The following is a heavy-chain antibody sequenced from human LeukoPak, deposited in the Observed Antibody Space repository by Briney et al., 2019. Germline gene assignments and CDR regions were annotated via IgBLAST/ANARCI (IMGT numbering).Heavy chain of an antibody. V-gene: IGHV3-23*01. J-gene: IGHJ4*02. CDR3: AKGRGTTVTAAANY. Sequence: GGSLRLSCAASGFTFSNYSMSWVRQAPGKGLEWVSTISGTGGTTYYAASVKGRFTISRDNSKNTLFLQFNSLSADDTAVYYCAKGRGTTVTAAANYWGQGTLVTVSS. CDR1: GFTFSNYS. D-gene: IGHD4-17*01. CDR2: ISGTGGTT.